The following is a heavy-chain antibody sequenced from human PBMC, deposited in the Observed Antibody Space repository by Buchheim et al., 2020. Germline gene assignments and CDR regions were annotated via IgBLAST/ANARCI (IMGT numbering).Heavy chain of an antibody. CDR3: ATEGLTGTTIYYYYGMDV. CDR2: ISSSSSTI. J-gene: IGHJ6*02. V-gene: IGHV3-48*01. Sequence: EVQLVESGGGLVQTGGSLRLSCAASGFTFSSYSMNWVRQAPGKGLEWVSYISSSSSTIYYADSVKGRFTISRDNAKNSLYLQMNSLRAEDTAVYYCATEGLTGTTIYYYYGMDVWRHGTT. CDR1: GFTFSSYS. D-gene: IGHD1-7*01.